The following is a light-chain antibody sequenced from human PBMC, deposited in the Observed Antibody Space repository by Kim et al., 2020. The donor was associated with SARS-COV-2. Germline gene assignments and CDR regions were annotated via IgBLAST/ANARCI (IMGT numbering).Light chain of an antibody. CDR1: QGVSSGY. V-gene: IGKV3-20*01. Sequence: SPGERATPSCKASQGVSSGYLAWYQQRPGQAPRLLIYSAASRATSVPNRFSGSGSGTDFTLTISRLEPEDFAVYYCQQYGTSPLTFGGGTKVDIK. CDR3: QQYGTSPLT. CDR2: SAA. J-gene: IGKJ4*01.